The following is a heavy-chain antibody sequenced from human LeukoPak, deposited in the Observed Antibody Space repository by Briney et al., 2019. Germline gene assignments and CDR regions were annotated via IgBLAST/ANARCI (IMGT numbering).Heavy chain of an antibody. CDR3: ARARSAAGNFDY. V-gene: IGHV4-31*03. J-gene: IGHJ4*02. CDR1: GGSISSGGYY. Sequence: SETLSLTCTVSGGSISSGGYYWSWIRQHPGKGLEWIGYIYYSGSTYYNPSLKSRVTISADTSKNQFSLKLSSVTAADTAVYYCARARSAAGNFDYWGQGTLVSVSS. D-gene: IGHD6-13*01. CDR2: IYYSGST.